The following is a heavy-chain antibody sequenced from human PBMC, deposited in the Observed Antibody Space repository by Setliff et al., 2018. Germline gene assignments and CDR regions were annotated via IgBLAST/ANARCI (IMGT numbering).Heavy chain of an antibody. Sequence: ETLSLTCSVSGGSVDRDYWSWIRQPPGKGLEWIGYIHYSGNTNYNPSLKSRVTISFITSKNQISLKLSSVTPADTAVYYCARAPPNRYSGSYEYFYMDVWGKGTTVTVSS. CDR1: GGSVDRDY. CDR2: IHYSGNT. D-gene: IGHD1-26*01. CDR3: ARAPPNRYSGSYEYFYMDV. J-gene: IGHJ6*03. V-gene: IGHV4-59*02.